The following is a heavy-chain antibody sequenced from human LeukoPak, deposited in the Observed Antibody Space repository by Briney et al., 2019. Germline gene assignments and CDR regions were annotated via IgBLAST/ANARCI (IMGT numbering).Heavy chain of an antibody. CDR3: ARSDSTDFKGFDP. V-gene: IGHV4-59*01. CDR1: GASICTYS. Sequence: SETLSLTCSVSGASICTYSWNWIRQAPGRGLEWIGYMSYRGSTNFNPSLRGRGTMSLDTSKKQFSLELTSVTAEDTTVYYCARSDSTDFKGFDPWGQGTLVTVSS. CDR2: MSYRGST. D-gene: IGHD3/OR15-3a*01. J-gene: IGHJ5*02.